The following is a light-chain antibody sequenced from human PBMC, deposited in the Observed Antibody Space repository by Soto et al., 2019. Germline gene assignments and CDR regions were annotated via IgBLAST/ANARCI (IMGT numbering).Light chain of an antibody. CDR1: QGISTY. J-gene: IGKJ2*01. CDR2: DAS. CDR3: QRSYRTPYT. Sequence: DIQMTQSPSSLSASVGDRVTITCRASQGISTYLVWYQQRQGRAPKLLIYDASSLLSGVPSRFSGSGSGTDFTLTISRLQPEDFATYYCQRSYRTPYTFGQGTKLETK. V-gene: IGKV1-39*01.